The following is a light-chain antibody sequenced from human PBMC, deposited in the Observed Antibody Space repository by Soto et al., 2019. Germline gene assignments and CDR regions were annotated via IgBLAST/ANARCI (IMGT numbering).Light chain of an antibody. CDR2: DAS. J-gene: IGKJ2*01. Sequence: EIVLTQSPATLSLSPGERATLSCRASQSVSSYLAWYQQKPGQAPRLLIYDASNRATGIPARFSGSGSGTCFTLTISSLEPEDYAVYYCQQRSNWPPYTFGQGTKLEIK. CDR3: QQRSNWPPYT. V-gene: IGKV3-11*01. CDR1: QSVSSY.